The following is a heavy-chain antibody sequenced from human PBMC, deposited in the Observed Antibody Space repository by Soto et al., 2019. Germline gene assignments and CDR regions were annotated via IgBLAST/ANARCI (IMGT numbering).Heavy chain of an antibody. D-gene: IGHD2-15*01. V-gene: IGHV4-34*01. CDR3: ARKGGRGYCSGGSCFRSWFDP. CDR2: INHSGST. Sequence: SETLSLTCAVYGGSFSGYYWSWIRQPPGKGLEWIGEINHSGSTNYNPSLKSRVTISVDTSKNQFSLKLSSVTAADTAVYYCARKGGRGYCSGGSCFRSWFDPWGQGTLVTVSS. CDR1: GGSFSGYY. J-gene: IGHJ5*02.